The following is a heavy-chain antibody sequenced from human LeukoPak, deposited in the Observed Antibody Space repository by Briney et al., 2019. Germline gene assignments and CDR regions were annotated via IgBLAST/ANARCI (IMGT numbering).Heavy chain of an antibody. D-gene: IGHD6-13*01. Sequence: PSETLSLTCAVYGGSFSGYYWSWIRQPPGKGLEWIGEINHSGSTNYNPSLKSRVTISVDTSKNQFSLKLSSVTAADTAVYYCARYRYSSSWNPWITWGQGTLVTVSS. CDR1: GGSFSGYY. V-gene: IGHV4-34*01. CDR2: INHSGST. CDR3: ARYRYSSSWNPWIT. J-gene: IGHJ5*02.